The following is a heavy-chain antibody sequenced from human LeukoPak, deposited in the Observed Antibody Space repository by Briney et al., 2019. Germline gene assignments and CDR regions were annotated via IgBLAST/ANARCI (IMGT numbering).Heavy chain of an antibody. CDR1: GGSISSYY. CDR3: ARGKVYYYMDV. J-gene: IGHJ6*03. Sequence: SETLSLTCTVSGGSISSYYWSWIRQPPGKGLEWIGYIYYSGSTNYKPSLKSRVTISVDTSKNQFSLKLSSVTAADTAVYYCARGKVYYYMDVWGKGTTVTVSS. V-gene: IGHV4-59*01. CDR2: IYYSGST.